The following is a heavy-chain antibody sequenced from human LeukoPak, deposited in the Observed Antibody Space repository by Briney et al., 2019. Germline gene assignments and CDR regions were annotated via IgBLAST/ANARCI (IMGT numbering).Heavy chain of an antibody. CDR2: INHSGST. Sequence: SETLSLTCAVYGGSFSGYYRSWIRQPPGKGLEWIGEINHSGSTNYNPSLKSRVTISVDTSKNQFSLKLSSVTAADTAVYYCARGLGFWSGYYSFWFDPWGQGTLVTVSS. D-gene: IGHD3-3*01. V-gene: IGHV4-34*01. J-gene: IGHJ5*02. CDR1: GGSFSGYY. CDR3: ARGLGFWSGYYSFWFDP.